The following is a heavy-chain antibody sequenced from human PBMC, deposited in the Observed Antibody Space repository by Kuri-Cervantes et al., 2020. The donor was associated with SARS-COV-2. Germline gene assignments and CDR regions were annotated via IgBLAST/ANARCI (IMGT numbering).Heavy chain of an antibody. V-gene: IGHV5-51*01. CDR1: GYSFTSYW. CDR2: IYPGDSDT. CDR3: ARHSKLELHMDV. D-gene: IGHD1-7*01. Sequence: GGSLRLSCKGSGYSFTSYWIGWVRQMPGKGLEWVGIIYPGDSDTRYSPSFQGQVTISADKSISTAYLQWSSLKASDTAMYYCARHSKLELHMDVWGQGTTVTVSS. J-gene: IGHJ6*02.